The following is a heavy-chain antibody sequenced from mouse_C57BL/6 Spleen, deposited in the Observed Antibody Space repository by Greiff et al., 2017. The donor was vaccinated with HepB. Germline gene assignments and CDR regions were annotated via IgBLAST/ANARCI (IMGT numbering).Heavy chain of an antibody. D-gene: IGHD2-12*01. CDR2: ISSGGDYI. CDR3: TRALLYGYFDV. CDR1: GFTFSSYA. Sequence: EVKLEESGEGLVKPGGSLKLSCAASGFTFSSYAMSWVRQTPEKRLEWVAYISSGGDYIYYADTVKGRFTISRDNARNTLYLQMSSLKSEDTAMYYCTRALLYGYFDVWGTGTTVTVSS. V-gene: IGHV5-9-1*02. J-gene: IGHJ1*03.